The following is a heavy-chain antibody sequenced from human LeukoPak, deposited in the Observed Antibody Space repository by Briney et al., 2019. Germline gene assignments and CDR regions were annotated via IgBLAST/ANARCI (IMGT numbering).Heavy chain of an antibody. CDR3: ARRVRRGVSHPPHYYYYYAMDV. V-gene: IGHV1-69*13. CDR1: GGTFSSYA. Sequence: AASVNVSYKSSGGTFSSYAISWVRQAPGQGLEWMGGIIPMFRTANYAQKFQGRVTITADESTSTAYMELSSLRSEDTAVYYCARRVRRGVSHPPHYYYYYAMDVWGKGTTITVSA. J-gene: IGHJ6*04. CDR2: IIPMFRTA. D-gene: IGHD3-10*01.